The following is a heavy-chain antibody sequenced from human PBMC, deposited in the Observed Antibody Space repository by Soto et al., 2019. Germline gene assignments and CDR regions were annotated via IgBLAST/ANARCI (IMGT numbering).Heavy chain of an antibody. J-gene: IGHJ4*02. CDR2: ISGSGGST. V-gene: IGHV3-23*01. CDR3: ARRGSGSYYDY. CDR1: GFTFSSYA. D-gene: IGHD1-26*01. Sequence: EVQLLESGGGLVQPGGSLRLSCAASGFTFSSYAMRWVRQAPVKGLEWVSAISGSGGSTYYADSVKGRFTISRDNSKNTLYLQMIRLRAGDTAVYYCARRGSGSYYDYWGQGTLVTVSS.